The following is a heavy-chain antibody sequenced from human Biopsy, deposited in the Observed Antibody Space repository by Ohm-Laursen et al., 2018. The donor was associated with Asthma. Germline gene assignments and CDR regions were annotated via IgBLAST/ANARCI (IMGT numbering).Heavy chain of an antibody. V-gene: IGHV3-9*01. J-gene: IGHJ3*02. Sequence: SLRLSCAASGFTFDEYNMHWVRQAPGKGLEWVSGITWNSRSIGYADSVKGRFSISRDNAKNSLYLQMNSLILEDTALYYCAKWGSGYNVDALDIWGQGTVVTVSS. CDR1: GFTFDEYN. CDR3: AKWGSGYNVDALDI. D-gene: IGHD3-22*01. CDR2: ITWNSRSI.